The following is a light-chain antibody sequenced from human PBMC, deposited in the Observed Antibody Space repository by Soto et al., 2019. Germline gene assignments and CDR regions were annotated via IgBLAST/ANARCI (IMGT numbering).Light chain of an antibody. V-gene: IGLV2-23*02. CDR2: EVN. CDR3: CSYAGSPTFAV. Sequence: QSALAQPASVSGSPGQSITISCTGTSSDVGSYNLVSWYQLHPGKAPKLMIYEVNKRPSGVSNRFSGSKSGNTASLTISGLQAEDEADYYCCSYAGSPTFAVFGGGTQLTVL. J-gene: IGLJ2*01. CDR1: SSDVGSYNL.